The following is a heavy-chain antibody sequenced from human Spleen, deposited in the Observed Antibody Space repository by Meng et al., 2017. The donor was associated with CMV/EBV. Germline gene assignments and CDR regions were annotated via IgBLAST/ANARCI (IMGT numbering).Heavy chain of an antibody. D-gene: IGHD4-17*01. V-gene: IGHV4-31*02. Sequence: SETLSLTCTVSGVSISSGGYYWSWIRQHPGKGLEWIGYIHYSGSTHHNPSLKSRVTISVDTSKNQFSLKLSSVTAADTAIYYCARGTFDDLGDLWGQGTQVTVSS. CDR1: GVSISSGGYY. CDR2: IHYSGST. J-gene: IGHJ4*02. CDR3: ARGTFDDLGDL.